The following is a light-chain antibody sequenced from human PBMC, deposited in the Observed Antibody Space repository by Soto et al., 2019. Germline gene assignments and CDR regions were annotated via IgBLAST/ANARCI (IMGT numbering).Light chain of an antibody. V-gene: IGKV3-20*01. CDR3: QQYGSSPT. CDR1: QSVSSSY. CDR2: GAS. Sequence: EIVLTQSPGTPSLSPGERSTLSFRASQSVSSSYLAWYQQKPGQAPRLLIYGASSRATGIPDRFSGSGSGTDFTLTISRLEPEDFAVYYCQQYGSSPTFGQGTKVDI. J-gene: IGKJ1*01.